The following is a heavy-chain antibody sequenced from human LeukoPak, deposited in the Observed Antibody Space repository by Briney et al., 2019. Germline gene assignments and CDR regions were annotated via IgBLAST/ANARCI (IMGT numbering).Heavy chain of an antibody. CDR2: IYYSGST. D-gene: IGHD6-25*01. CDR1: GGSISSYF. V-gene: IGHV4-59*01. J-gene: IGHJ3*02. CDR3: ASARLGSGLEGAFDI. Sequence: SETLSLTCTVSGGSISSYFWSWIRQPPGRGLEWIGYIYYSGSTNYNPSLKSRVTISVDTSKNQFSLKLSSVTAADTAVYYCASARLGSGLEGAFDIWGQGTMVTVSS.